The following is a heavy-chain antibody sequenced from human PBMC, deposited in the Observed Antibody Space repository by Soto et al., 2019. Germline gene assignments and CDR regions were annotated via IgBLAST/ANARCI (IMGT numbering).Heavy chain of an antibody. CDR3: SRAGPRTVNFDY. J-gene: IGHJ4*02. D-gene: IGHD4-17*01. V-gene: IGHV3-49*03. Sequence: GGSLRLSCTTSGFPFGDYAVTWFRQAPGKGLEWVGCIRSEAYGGTTEYAASVKGRFTISRDDSRSIAYLQMNSLKTEDTAVYYCSRAGPRTVNFDYWGQGTLVTVSS. CDR2: IRSEAYGGTT. CDR1: GFPFGDYA.